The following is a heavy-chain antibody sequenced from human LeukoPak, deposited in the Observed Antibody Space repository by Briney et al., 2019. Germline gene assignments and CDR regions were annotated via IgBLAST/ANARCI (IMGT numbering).Heavy chain of an antibody. CDR3: ARFHTNEDAFDI. CDR2: IYYSGST. J-gene: IGHJ3*02. D-gene: IGHD3-3*01. V-gene: IGHV4-59*01. CDR1: GGSISSYY. Sequence: SETLSLTCTVSGGSISSYYWSWIRQPPGKGLEWIGYIYYSGSTNYNPSLKSRVTISVDTSKNQFSLKLSSVTAADTAVYYCARFHTNEDAFDIWGQGTMVTVSS.